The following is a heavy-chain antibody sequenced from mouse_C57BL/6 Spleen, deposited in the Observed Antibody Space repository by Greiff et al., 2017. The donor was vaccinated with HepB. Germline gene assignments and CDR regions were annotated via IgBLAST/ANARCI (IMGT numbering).Heavy chain of an antibody. D-gene: IGHD2-4*01. CDR3: VRGDYEAWFAY. CDR1: GFTFNTYA. V-gene: IGHV10-3*01. CDR2: IRSKSSNYAT. J-gene: IGHJ3*01. Sequence: EVKLVESGGGLVQPKGSLKLSCAASGFTFNTYAMHWVRQAPGKGVEWVARIRSKSSNYATYYADSVKDRVTISIDDSHSRLYLQMNNRKTEDTAMYYCVRGDYEAWFAYWGQGTLVTVSA.